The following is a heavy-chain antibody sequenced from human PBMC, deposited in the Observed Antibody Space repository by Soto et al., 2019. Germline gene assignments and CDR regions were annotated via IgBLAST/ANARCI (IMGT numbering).Heavy chain of an antibody. V-gene: IGHV3-21*02. CDR3: VKEGISNYNEYFDY. CDR2: ITGSGIYT. CDR1: GFIFATHT. J-gene: IGHJ4*02. Sequence: VQLVESGGSLVKPGRSLRLSCAASGFIFATHTINWVRKAPGKGLEWVSSITGSGIYTRYADSVKGRFTISRDNAKASLYLQMNSLGAEDTAVYYCVKEGISNYNEYFDYWGQGTLVTVSS. D-gene: IGHD4-4*01.